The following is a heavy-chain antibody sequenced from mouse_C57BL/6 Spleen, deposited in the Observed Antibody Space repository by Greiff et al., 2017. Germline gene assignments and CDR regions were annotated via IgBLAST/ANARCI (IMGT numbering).Heavy chain of an antibody. D-gene: IGHD1-1*01. CDR2: IDPNSGGT. J-gene: IGHJ1*03. CDR3: AISHYYSSSYDWYFAD. V-gene: IGHV1-72*01. Sequence: QVQLKQPGAELVKPGASVKLSCKASGYTFTSYWMHWVKQRPGRGLEWIGRIDPNSGGTKYNEKFKSKATLTVDKTSSTAYMQLSSLTSEDSAVYYCAISHYYSSSYDWYFADWGTGTPVTVSS. CDR1: GYTFTSYW.